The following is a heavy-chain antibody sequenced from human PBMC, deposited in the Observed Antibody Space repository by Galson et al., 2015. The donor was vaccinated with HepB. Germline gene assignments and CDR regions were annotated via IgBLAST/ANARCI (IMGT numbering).Heavy chain of an antibody. D-gene: IGHD3-10*01. CDR3: ARDAGGYYYGMDV. J-gene: IGHJ6*02. CDR1: GYTFTSYY. Sequence: SVKVSCKASGYTFTSYYMHWVRQAPGQGLEWMGIINPSGGSTSYAQKFQGRATMTRDTSTSTVYMELSSLRSEDTAVYYCARDAGGYYYGMDVWGQGTTVTVSS. V-gene: IGHV1-46*01. CDR2: INPSGGST.